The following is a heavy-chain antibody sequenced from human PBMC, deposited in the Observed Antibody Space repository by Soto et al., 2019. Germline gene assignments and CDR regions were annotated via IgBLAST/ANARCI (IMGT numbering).Heavy chain of an antibody. D-gene: IGHD5-18*01. CDR2: IRSKANNYAT. Sequence: PGGSLRLSCPASGFTFSGSAMHWVRQASGKGLEWVGRIRSKANNYATAYAASVEGRFTISRDDSKNTAHLQMNSLKTEDTAVYYCASDTARVYYGLDVWGLGTTVTVSS. CDR1: GFTFSGSA. V-gene: IGHV3-73*01. J-gene: IGHJ6*02. CDR3: ASDTARVYYGLDV.